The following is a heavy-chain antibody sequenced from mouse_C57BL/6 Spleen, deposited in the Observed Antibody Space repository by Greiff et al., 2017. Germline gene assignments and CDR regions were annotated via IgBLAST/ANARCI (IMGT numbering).Heavy chain of an antibody. Sequence: EVQLVESGGDLVKPGGSLKLSCAASGFTFSSYGMSWVRQTPDKRLEWVATISSGGSYTYYPDSVKGRFTISKDNAKNTLYLQMSSLKSENTAMYYCAGHFYDYDKAWFAYWGQGTLVTVSA. J-gene: IGHJ3*01. CDR3: AGHFYDYDKAWFAY. CDR2: ISSGGSYT. CDR1: GFTFSSYG. D-gene: IGHD2-4*01. V-gene: IGHV5-6*01.